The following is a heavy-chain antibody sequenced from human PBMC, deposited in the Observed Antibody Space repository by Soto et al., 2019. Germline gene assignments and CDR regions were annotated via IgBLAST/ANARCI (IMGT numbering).Heavy chain of an antibody. CDR1: GFTLSSYA. D-gene: IGHD2-8*01. V-gene: IGHV3-23*01. CDR2: ISGSGGST. Sequence: LRLSCAASGFTLSSYAMSWVRQAPGKGLEWVSAISGSGGSTYYADSVKGRFTISRDNSKNTLYLQMNSLRAEDTAVYYCAKHPSYCTNGVCYHFMDVWGQGTTVTVSS. J-gene: IGHJ6*02. CDR3: AKHPSYCTNGVCYHFMDV.